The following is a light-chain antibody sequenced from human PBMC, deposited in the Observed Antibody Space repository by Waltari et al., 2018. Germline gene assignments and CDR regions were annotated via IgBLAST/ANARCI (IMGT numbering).Light chain of an antibody. CDR2: DAS. J-gene: IGKJ4*01. V-gene: IGKV3-11*01. Sequence: EIVLTQSPATLSLSPGERATLSCRGSQSVRSYLAWYQQKPGQAPRLLIYDASNRATAIPARFIGSGSGTDLSVTISSLGPEASAVYYCQQRSNWPLTFGGGTKVEIK. CDR1: QSVRSY. CDR3: QQRSNWPLT.